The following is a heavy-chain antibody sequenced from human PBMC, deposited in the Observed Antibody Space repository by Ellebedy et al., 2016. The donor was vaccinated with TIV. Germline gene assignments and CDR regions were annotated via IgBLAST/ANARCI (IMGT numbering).Heavy chain of an antibody. CDR2: FSQSGST. CDR3: ARHSTVTTIGT. J-gene: IGHJ5*02. Sequence: MPSETLSLTCTVSGDSISSRVYYWGWIRQPPGTGLELIGSFSQSGSTYYTPSLTSRVTISVDTSKNQFSLKLSSETAADTAIFYCARHSTVTTIGTWGQGALVTVSS. CDR1: GDSISSRVYY. D-gene: IGHD4-17*01. V-gene: IGHV4-39*01.